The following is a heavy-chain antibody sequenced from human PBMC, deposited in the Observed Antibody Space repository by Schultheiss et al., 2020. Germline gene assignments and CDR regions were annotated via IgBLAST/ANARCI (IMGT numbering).Heavy chain of an antibody. CDR1: GFTFDDYA. D-gene: IGHD6-6*01. J-gene: IGHJ6*02. Sequence: GGSLRLSCAASGFTFDDYAMHWVRQAPGKGLEWVSVIYSGGSTYYADSVKGRFTISRDNSKNTLYLQMNSLRAEDTAVYYCARDSVAAQTGYYYGMDVWGQGTTVTVSS. CDR3: ARDSVAAQTGYYYGMDV. CDR2: IYSGGST. V-gene: IGHV3-66*02.